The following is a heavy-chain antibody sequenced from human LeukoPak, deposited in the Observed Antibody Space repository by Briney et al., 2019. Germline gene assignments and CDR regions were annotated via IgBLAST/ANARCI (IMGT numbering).Heavy chain of an antibody. V-gene: IGHV3-48*01. CDR3: ARDAPIVVVPADAFDI. CDR2: ISSSSSTI. Sequence: GSLRLSCAASGFTFSSYSMNWVRQAPGKGLEWVSYISSSSSTIYYADSVKGRFTISRDNAKNSLYLQMNSLRAEDTAVCYCARDAPIVVVPADAFDIWGQGTMVTVSS. D-gene: IGHD2-2*01. J-gene: IGHJ3*02. CDR1: GFTFSSYS.